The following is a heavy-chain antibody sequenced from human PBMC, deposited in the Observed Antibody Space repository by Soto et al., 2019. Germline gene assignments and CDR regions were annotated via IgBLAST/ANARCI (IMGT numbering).Heavy chain of an antibody. D-gene: IGHD4-4*01. CDR3: ARGRGSGGDYRLHFHH. Sequence: QVQLVQSGADVKKPGASVKVSCKASGYTFTTYDINWVRQAAGQGLEWMGWMNPNSGNTGYAQKFQGRVIMTRNTRISTGYLEVGGLTSEGPAVYYCARGRGSGGDYRLHFHHRGQGTLVHGSS. CDR1: GYTFTTYD. J-gene: IGHJ1*01. CDR2: MNPNSGNT. V-gene: IGHV1-8*01.